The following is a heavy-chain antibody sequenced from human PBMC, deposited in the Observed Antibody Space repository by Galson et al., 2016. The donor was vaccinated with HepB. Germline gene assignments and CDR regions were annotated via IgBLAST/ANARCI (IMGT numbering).Heavy chain of an antibody. Sequence: SVKVSCKASGYTLASYGFSWVRQAPGQGLEWMGWISGYNGNTNYAQKLQGRVTMTTDTSTSTAYMDLRSLRSDDTAVYFCARVRGYSSVWSEAAFDYWGQGTLVTFPS. D-gene: IGHD6-19*01. CDR2: ISGYNGNT. CDR1: GYTLASYG. J-gene: IGHJ4*02. CDR3: ARVRGYSSVWSEAAFDY. V-gene: IGHV1-18*01.